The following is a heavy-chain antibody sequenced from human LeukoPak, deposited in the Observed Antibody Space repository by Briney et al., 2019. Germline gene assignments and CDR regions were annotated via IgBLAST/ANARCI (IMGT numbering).Heavy chain of an antibody. V-gene: IGHV3-30*04. D-gene: IGHD5-24*01. J-gene: IGHJ4*02. CDR3: ARGQQYYFDY. CDR1: GFTFSSYA. CDR2: ISYDGSNK. Sequence: GGSLRLSCAASGFTFSSYAMRWVRQAPGKGLEWVAVISYDGSNKYYADSVKGRFTISRDNSKNTLYLQMNSLRAEDTAVYYCARGQQYYFDYWGQGTLVTVSS.